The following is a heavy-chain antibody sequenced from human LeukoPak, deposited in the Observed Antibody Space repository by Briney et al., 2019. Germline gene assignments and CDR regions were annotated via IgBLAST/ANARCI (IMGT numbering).Heavy chain of an antibody. CDR2: ILYDRSNK. J-gene: IGHJ4*02. CDR3: AKDLGYCGVGSCTTIDY. V-gene: IGHV3-30*18. Sequence: GRSLSLSSPVSAFTLGSFGMQWDRHAESNLLEWVSAILYDRSNKYYADSVKGRFTISRDNSKNTLFLQMNSLRAEDTAVYYCAKDLGYCGVGSCTTIDYWGQGTLVTVSS. CDR1: AFTLGSFG. D-gene: IGHD2-15*01.